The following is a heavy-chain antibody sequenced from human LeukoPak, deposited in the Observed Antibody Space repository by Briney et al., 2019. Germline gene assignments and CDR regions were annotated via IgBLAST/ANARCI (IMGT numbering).Heavy chain of an antibody. J-gene: IGHJ4*02. V-gene: IGHV2-5*02. CDR1: GFSLSTSGVG. D-gene: IGHD3-16*02. CDR2: IYWDDDK. Sequence: SGPTLVKPTQTLTLTCTFSGFSLSTSGVGVGWIRQPPGKALEWLALIYWDDDKRYSPSLKSRLTITKDTSKNQVVLTMTNMDPVDTATYYCARENHYGYVWGSYRPKYFDYWGQGTLVTVSS. CDR3: ARENHYGYVWGSYRPKYFDY.